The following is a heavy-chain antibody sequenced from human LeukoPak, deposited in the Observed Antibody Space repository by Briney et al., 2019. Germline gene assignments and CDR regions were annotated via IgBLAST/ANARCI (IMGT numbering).Heavy chain of an antibody. Sequence: ASVKVSCKVSGYTLTELAMHWVRQSPGKGLDWMGGFDPEGGETVYAKQFQGRVSMTEDTSTETAYLELNSLTSEDTAVYYCAVIAPLFDYWGQGTLVTVSS. D-gene: IGHD6-13*01. CDR2: FDPEGGET. CDR1: GYTLTELA. V-gene: IGHV1-24*01. CDR3: AVIAPLFDY. J-gene: IGHJ4*02.